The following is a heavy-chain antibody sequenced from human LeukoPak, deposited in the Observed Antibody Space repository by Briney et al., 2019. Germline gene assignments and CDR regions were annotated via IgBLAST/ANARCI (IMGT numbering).Heavy chain of an antibody. CDR3: ARVRVTVATRYFDY. D-gene: IGHD4-17*01. CDR1: GFTFSNYV. Sequence: PGRSLRLSCAASGFTFSNYVMHWVRQAPGKGLEYVSAISSNGGSTYYANSVKGRFTISRDNSKNTLYLQMGSLRAEDMAVYYCARVRVTVATRYFDYWGQGTLVTVSS. V-gene: IGHV3-64*01. J-gene: IGHJ4*02. CDR2: ISSNGGST.